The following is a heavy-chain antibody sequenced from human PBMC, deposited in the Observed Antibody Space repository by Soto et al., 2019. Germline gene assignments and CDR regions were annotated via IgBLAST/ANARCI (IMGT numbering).Heavy chain of an antibody. D-gene: IGHD2-15*01. CDR1: GGSISSSSYY. CDR3: ARISCSGGSCYSIEYYYYMDV. V-gene: IGHV4-39*01. J-gene: IGHJ6*03. Sequence: SETLSLTCTVSGGSISSSSYYWGWIRQPPGKGLEWIGRIYYSGSTYYNPSLKSRVTISVDTSKNQFSLKLSSVTAADTAVYYCARISCSGGSCYSIEYYYYMDVWGKGTTVTVSS. CDR2: IYYSGST.